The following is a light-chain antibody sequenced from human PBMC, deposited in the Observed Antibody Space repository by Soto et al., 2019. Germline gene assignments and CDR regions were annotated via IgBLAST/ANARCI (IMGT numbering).Light chain of an antibody. J-gene: IGKJ1*01. CDR2: KAS. V-gene: IGKV1-5*03. CDR3: QQYNSFSPWT. Sequence: DIQMTQSPSTLSASVGDRVTITCRASESISSWLAWYRQKPGKAPKLLIYKASNLESGVPSRFSGSGSGTEFTLTISSLQTDDFATYYCQQYNSFSPWTFGQGTKVDIK. CDR1: ESISSW.